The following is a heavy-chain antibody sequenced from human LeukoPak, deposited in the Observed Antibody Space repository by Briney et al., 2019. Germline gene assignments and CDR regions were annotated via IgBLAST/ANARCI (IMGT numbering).Heavy chain of an antibody. V-gene: IGHV3-30-3*01. CDR1: GFTFSSYA. CDR2: ISYDGSNK. D-gene: IGHD1-26*01. J-gene: IGHJ4*02. CDR3: AKDQGELTPYFDY. Sequence: GGSLRLSCAASGFTFSSYAMHWVRQAPGKGLEWVAVISYDGSNKYYADSVKGRFTISRDNSKNTLYLQMNSLRAEDTAVYYCAKDQGELTPYFDYWGQGTLVTVSS.